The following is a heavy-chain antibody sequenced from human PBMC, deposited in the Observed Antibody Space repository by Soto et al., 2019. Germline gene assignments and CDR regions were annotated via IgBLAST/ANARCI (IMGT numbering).Heavy chain of an antibody. CDR2: IKPDGSEQ. J-gene: IGHJ6*02. D-gene: IGHD1-20*01. Sequence: GGSLRPSCAASESTFDKYYMAWVRQAPGKGPEWVANIKPDGSEQYYVDSVKGRFTITRDNANNSLYLQLNSLRADDTAVYFCARGNWNYYYGFDVWGQGTMVTVYS. CDR1: ESTFDKYY. V-gene: IGHV3-7*01. CDR3: ARGNWNYYYGFDV.